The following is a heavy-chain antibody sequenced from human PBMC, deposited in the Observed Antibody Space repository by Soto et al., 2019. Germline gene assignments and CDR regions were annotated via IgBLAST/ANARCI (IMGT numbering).Heavy chain of an antibody. CDR1: GFIFSEST. Sequence: GSLLLPCSASGFIFSESTIYWVRQVPGKGLEAISAVSTSGRSTYYADSVKDRFTISRDNSKNTLFLQMGSLRPEDTAIYYCVKQAHGLDGVAFDYWGQGTQVTVYS. D-gene: IGHD2-15*01. J-gene: IGHJ4*02. CDR2: VSTSGRST. V-gene: IGHV3-64D*06. CDR3: VKQAHGLDGVAFDY.